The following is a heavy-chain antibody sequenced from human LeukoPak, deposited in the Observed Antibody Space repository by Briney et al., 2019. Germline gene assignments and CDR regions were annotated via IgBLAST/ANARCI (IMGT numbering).Heavy chain of an antibody. D-gene: IGHD4-23*01. CDR2: ISSSGSDI. V-gene: IGHV3-21*05. Sequence: GGSLRLSCAASGFSFSNYAMTWVRQPPGKGLEGVSYISSSGSDIYYADSVKGRFTISRDNAKNSLYLHMNSLRAEDTAVYYCARDYGGSSPFDYWGQGTLVTVSS. J-gene: IGHJ4*02. CDR1: GFSFSNYA. CDR3: ARDYGGSSPFDY.